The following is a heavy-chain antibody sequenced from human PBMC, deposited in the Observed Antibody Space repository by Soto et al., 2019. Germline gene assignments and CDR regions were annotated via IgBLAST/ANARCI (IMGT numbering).Heavy chain of an antibody. CDR1: GFTFSSYS. J-gene: IGHJ6*02. CDR3: ARDRIDFGSSGWYHYYGMDV. V-gene: IGHV3-21*01. Sequence: KPGGSLRLSCAASGFTFSSYSMNWVRQAPGKGLEWVSSISSSSSYIYYADSVKGRFTISRDNAKNSLYLQMNSLRAEDTAVYYCARDRIDFGSSGWYHYYGMDVWGQGTTVTVSS. CDR2: ISSSSSYI. D-gene: IGHD6-19*01.